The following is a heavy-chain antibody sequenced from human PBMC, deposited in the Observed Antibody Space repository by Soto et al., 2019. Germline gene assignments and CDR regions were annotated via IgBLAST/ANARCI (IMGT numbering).Heavy chain of an antibody. D-gene: IGHD5-18*01. Sequence: ASVKVSCKASGYTFTGYYMHWVRQAPGQGLEWMGWISPNSGGTNYAQKFQGWVTMTRDTSISTAYMELSRLRSDDTAVYYCARDFDVDTAMAMGYWGQGTLVTVSS. CDR1: GYTFTGYY. V-gene: IGHV1-2*04. CDR3: ARDFDVDTAMAMGY. CDR2: ISPNSGGT. J-gene: IGHJ4*02.